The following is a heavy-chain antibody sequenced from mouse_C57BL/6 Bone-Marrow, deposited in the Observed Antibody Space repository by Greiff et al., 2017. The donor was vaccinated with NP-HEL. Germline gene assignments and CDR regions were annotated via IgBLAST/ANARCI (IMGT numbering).Heavy chain of an antibody. CDR1: GFTFSSYG. Sequence: EVQGVESGGDLVKPGGSLKLSCAASGFTFSSYGMSWVRQTPDKRLEWVATISSGGSYTYYPDSVKGRFTISRDNAKNTLYLQMSSLKSEDTAMYYCARQAITTGGYFDVWGTGTTVTVSS. V-gene: IGHV5-6*01. CDR3: ARQAITTGGYFDV. CDR2: ISSGGSYT. J-gene: IGHJ1*03. D-gene: IGHD1-1*01.